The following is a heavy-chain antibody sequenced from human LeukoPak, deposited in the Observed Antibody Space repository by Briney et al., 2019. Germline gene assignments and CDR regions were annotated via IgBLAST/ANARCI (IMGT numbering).Heavy chain of an antibody. CDR2: ISSSGSTI. Sequence: GGSLRLSCAASGFTFSDYYMSWIRQAPGKGLEWVSYISSSGSTIYYADSVKGRFTISRDNAKNSLYLQMSSLRAEDTAVYYCARDPDHIQLWLPLGDYWGQGTLVTVSS. V-gene: IGHV3-11*01. CDR3: ARDPDHIQLWLPLGDY. J-gene: IGHJ4*02. CDR1: GFTFSDYY. D-gene: IGHD5-18*01.